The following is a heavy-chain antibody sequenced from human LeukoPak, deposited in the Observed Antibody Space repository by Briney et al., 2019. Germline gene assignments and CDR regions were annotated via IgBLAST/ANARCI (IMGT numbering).Heavy chain of an antibody. Sequence: PSETLSLTCTVSGGSISSYYWSWIRQPPGKGLEWIGYIYYSGSTNYNPSLKSRVTISVDTSKNQFSLKLSSVTAADTAVYYCARAGDWYSSSWYDTNYYYYGMDVWGQGTTVTVSS. CDR3: ARAGDWYSSSWYDTNYYYYGMDV. D-gene: IGHD6-13*01. V-gene: IGHV4-59*01. CDR2: IYYSGST. CDR1: GGSISSYY. J-gene: IGHJ6*02.